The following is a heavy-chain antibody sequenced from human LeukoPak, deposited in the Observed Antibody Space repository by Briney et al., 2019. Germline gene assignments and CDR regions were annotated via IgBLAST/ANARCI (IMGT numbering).Heavy chain of an antibody. CDR2: ISAYNGNT. J-gene: IGHJ4*02. Sequence: ASVKVSCKASGYTFTSYGISWVRQAPGQELEWMGWISAYNGNTNYAQKLQGRVTMTTDTSTSTAYMELRSLRSDDTAVYYCAREDIVAMTNDYWGQGTLVTVSS. CDR1: GYTFTSYG. CDR3: AREDIVAMTNDY. V-gene: IGHV1-18*01. D-gene: IGHD5-12*01.